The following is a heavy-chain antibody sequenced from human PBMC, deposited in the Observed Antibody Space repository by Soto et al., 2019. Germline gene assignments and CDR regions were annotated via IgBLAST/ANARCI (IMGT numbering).Heavy chain of an antibody. Sequence: SETLSLTCTVSGGSISSYYWSWIRQPPGKGLEWIGYIYYSGSTNYNPSLKSRVTISVDTSKNQFSLKLSSVTAADTAVYYCARKYGDYVRGAFDIWGQGTMVTVSS. D-gene: IGHD4-17*01. CDR3: ARKYGDYVRGAFDI. CDR2: IYYSGST. V-gene: IGHV4-59*01. CDR1: GGSISSYY. J-gene: IGHJ3*02.